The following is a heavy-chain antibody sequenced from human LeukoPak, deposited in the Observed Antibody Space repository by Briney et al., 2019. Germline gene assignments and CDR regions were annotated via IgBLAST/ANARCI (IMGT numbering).Heavy chain of an antibody. V-gene: IGHV3-23*01. J-gene: IGHJ4*02. CDR3: AKDRAVVVPAASGGIFDY. CDR2: VSGSADST. CDR1: GFAFSSYA. Sequence: GGSLRLSCAASGFAFSSYAMTWVRQAPGKGLEWVSAVSGSADSTYYADSVKGRFTISRDNSKNTLYLQMNSLRAEDTAVYYCAKDRAVVVPAASGGIFDYWGQGTLVTVSS. D-gene: IGHD2-2*01.